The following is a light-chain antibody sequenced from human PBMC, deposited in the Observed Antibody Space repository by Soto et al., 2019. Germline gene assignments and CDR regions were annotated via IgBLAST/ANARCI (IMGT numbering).Light chain of an antibody. CDR3: QQYNNWWT. Sequence: EIVMTQSPATLSVSPGERATLSCRASQSVSSNLAWYQQKPGQAPRLLIYGASTRATGIPARFSGSGSGTEFTLTISSLQSEDFAVYYCQQYNNWWTLSQGTKVEIK. J-gene: IGKJ1*01. CDR1: QSVSSN. V-gene: IGKV3-15*01. CDR2: GAS.